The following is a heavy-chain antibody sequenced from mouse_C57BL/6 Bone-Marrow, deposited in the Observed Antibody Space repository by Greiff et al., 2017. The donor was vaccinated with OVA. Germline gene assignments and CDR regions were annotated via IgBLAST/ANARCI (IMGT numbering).Heavy chain of an antibody. V-gene: IGHV1-54*01. CDR2: INPGSGGT. Sequence: QVQLKQSGAELVRPGTSVKVSCKASGYAFTNYLIEWVKQRPGQGLEWIGVINPGSGGTNYNEKFKGKATLTADKSSSTAYMQLSSLTSEDSAVYFCARVYGSGDWYFDVWGTGTTGTVSS. CDR1: GYAFTNYL. CDR3: ARVYGSGDWYFDV. D-gene: IGHD1-1*01. J-gene: IGHJ1*03.